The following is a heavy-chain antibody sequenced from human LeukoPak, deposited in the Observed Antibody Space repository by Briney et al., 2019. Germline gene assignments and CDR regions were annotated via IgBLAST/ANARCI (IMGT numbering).Heavy chain of an antibody. CDR2: VNHSGST. CDR1: GGSLSDYY. J-gene: IGHJ5*02. D-gene: IGHD3-9*01. V-gene: IGHV4-34*01. CDR3: ARGLYDILTGRNWFDR. Sequence: PSETLSLTCAVYGGSLSDYYWSWIRQPPGKGLEWVGEVNHSGSTNYNPSLKSRVTISVDTSKNQFSLKLSSVTAADTAVYYCARGLYDILTGRNWFDRWGQGTLVTVSS.